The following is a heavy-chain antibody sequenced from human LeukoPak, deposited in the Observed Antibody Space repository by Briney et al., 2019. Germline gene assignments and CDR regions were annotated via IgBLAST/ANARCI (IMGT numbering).Heavy chain of an antibody. CDR3: AKDRRNWGSRVDY. Sequence: HPGGSLRLSCAASGFTFSTYAMSWVRQAPGKGLEWVSAISGSGSSTYYADSVKGRFTISRDNSKNTLYLQINSLRAEDTAIYYCAKDRRNWGSRVDYWGQGTLVTVSS. D-gene: IGHD7-27*01. CDR2: ISGSGSST. CDR1: GFTFSTYA. V-gene: IGHV3-23*01. J-gene: IGHJ4*02.